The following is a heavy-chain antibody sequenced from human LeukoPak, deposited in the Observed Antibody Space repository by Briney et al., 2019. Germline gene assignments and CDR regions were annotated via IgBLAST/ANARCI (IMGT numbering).Heavy chain of an antibody. V-gene: IGHV4-34*01. CDR3: ARHYDFWSGYWGYFDY. D-gene: IGHD3-3*01. Sequence: KPSETLSLTCAVYGGSFSGYYWSWIRQPPGKGLEWIGEINHSGSTNYNPSVKSRVTISVDTSKNQFSLKLSSVTAADTAVYYCARHYDFWSGYWGYFDYWGQGTLVTVSS. CDR1: GGSFSGYY. J-gene: IGHJ4*02. CDR2: INHSGST.